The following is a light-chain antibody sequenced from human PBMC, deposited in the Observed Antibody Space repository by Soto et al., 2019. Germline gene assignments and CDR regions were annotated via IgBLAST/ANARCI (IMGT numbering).Light chain of an antibody. CDR2: TAS. CDR3: QQYNTYRT. CDR1: QSVSSW. J-gene: IGKJ1*01. Sequence: DIQMTQSPSTLSASVGDRVTITCGASQSVSSWLAWYQQKPGKAPTLLIHTASTLQSGVPSRFSGSGSGTDFTLIISSLQPDDFATYFGQQYNTYRTFGQGTKVDIK. V-gene: IGKV1-5*03.